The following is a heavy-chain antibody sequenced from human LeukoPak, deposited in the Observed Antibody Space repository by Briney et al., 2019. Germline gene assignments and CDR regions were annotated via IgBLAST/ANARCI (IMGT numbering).Heavy chain of an antibody. CDR3: ARSKSRSRNYYYGMDV. V-gene: IGHV1-69*13. J-gene: IGHJ6*02. CDR2: IIPIFGTA. CDR1: GGTFSSYA. D-gene: IGHD2-2*01. Sequence: GASVKVSCKASGGTFSSYAISWVRQAPGQGLEWMGGIIPIFGTANYAQKFQGRVTITADESTSTAYMELSSLRSGDTAVYYCARSKSRSRNYYYGMDVWGQGTTVTVSS.